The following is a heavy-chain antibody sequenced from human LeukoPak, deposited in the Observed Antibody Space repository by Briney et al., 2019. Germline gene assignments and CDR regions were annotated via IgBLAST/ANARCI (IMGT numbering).Heavy chain of an antibody. D-gene: IGHD6-19*01. CDR3: ARGLPGPGIAVAGSIWFDP. CDR2: ISSSGSTI. V-gene: IGHV3-11*01. CDR1: GFTFSDYY. J-gene: IGHJ5*02. Sequence: PGGSLRLSCAASGFTFSDYYMSWIPQAPGKGLEWVSYISSSGSTIYYADSVKGRFTISRDNANNPLYLQMNSLRAEDTAVYYCARGLPGPGIAVAGSIWFDPWGQGTLVSVSS.